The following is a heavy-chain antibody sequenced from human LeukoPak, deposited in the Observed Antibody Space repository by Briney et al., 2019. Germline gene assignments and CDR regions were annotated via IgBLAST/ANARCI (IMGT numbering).Heavy chain of an antibody. V-gene: IGHV3-23*01. CDR2: ISGSGSRT. D-gene: IGHD1-1*01. CDR3: AKVVGTGTTPTDY. Sequence: GGSLRLSCAASGFTFSSYAMNWVRQAPGKGLEWVSGISGSGSRTYYANSVKGRFTISRDNSKNMVFLQMKSLRAEDTAVYYCAKVVGTGTTPTDYWGQGTLVTVSS. CDR1: GFTFSSYA. J-gene: IGHJ4*02.